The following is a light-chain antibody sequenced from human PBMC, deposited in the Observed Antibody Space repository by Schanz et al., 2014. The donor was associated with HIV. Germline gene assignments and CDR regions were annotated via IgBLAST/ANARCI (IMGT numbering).Light chain of an antibody. CDR3: AAWDDSLSGWV. J-gene: IGLJ3*02. Sequence: QSVLTQPPSLSAAPGQKVTISCSGSSSNVGNNYVSWYQQLPGTAPKLLIYKNNRRPSGVPERFSGSKSGTSASLAISGLRSEDEADYYCAAWDDSLSGWVFGGGTKLTVL. CDR2: KNN. V-gene: IGLV1-47*01. CDR1: SSNVGNNY.